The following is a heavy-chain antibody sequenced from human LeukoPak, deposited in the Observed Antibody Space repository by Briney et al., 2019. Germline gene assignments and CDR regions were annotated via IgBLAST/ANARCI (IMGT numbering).Heavy chain of an antibody. V-gene: IGHV1-8*01. Sequence: ASVKVSCKASGYTFTSYDINWVRQATGQGPEWMGWMNPNSGNTGYAQKFQGRVTMTRNTSISTAYMELSSLRSEDTAVYYCARGGGLLRFEPFDYWGQGTPVTVSS. CDR1: GYTFTSYD. D-gene: IGHD3-3*01. CDR2: MNPNSGNT. CDR3: ARGGGLLRFEPFDY. J-gene: IGHJ4*02.